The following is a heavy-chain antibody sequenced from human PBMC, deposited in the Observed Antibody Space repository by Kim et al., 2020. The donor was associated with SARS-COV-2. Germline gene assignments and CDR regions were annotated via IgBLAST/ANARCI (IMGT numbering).Heavy chain of an antibody. CDR2: FDPEDGEI. CDR1: GYTLTELS. CDR3: ASRRQQLVTNWFDP. Sequence: ASVKVSCKVSGYTLTELSMHWVRQAPGKGLEWMGGFDPEDGEIIYAQKFQGRVTMTEDTSTDTAYMELSSLRSEDTAVYYCASRRQQLVTNWFDPWGQGTLVTVSS. D-gene: IGHD6-13*01. V-gene: IGHV1-24*01. J-gene: IGHJ5*02.